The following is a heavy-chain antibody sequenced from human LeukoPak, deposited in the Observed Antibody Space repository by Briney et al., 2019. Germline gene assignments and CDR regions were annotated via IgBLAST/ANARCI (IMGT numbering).Heavy chain of an antibody. V-gene: IGHV4-30-4*01. Sequence: SGTLSLTCAVSGDSISSRHWWSWVRQPPGKGLEWIGYIYYSGSTYYNPSLKSRVTISVDTSKNQFSLKLSSVTAADTAVYYCARGDSTMTHYTGFDPWGQGTLVTVSS. CDR2: IYYSGST. CDR1: GDSISSRHW. D-gene: IGHD3-22*01. CDR3: ARGDSTMTHYTGFDP. J-gene: IGHJ5*02.